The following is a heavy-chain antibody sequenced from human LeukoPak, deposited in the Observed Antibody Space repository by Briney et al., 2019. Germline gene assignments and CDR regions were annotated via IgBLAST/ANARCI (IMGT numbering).Heavy chain of an antibody. CDR3: ARVVTTPLYYYGMDV. J-gene: IGHJ6*02. CDR2: ISAYNGNT. Sequence: GASVKVSCKASGYTFTSYGISWVRQAPGQGLEWMGWISAYNGNTNYAQKLQGRVTMTTDTSTSTAYMELRSLRSDDTAVYYCARVVTTPLYYYGMDVWGQGTTVTVSS. D-gene: IGHD4-17*01. CDR1: GYTFTSYG. V-gene: IGHV1-18*01.